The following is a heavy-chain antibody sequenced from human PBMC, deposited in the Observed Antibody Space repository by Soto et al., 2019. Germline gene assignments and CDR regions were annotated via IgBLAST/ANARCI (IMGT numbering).Heavy chain of an antibody. CDR3: ARSSGSYYWNYYYYYGMDV. Sequence: GGSLRLSCAASGFTFSDYYMSWIRQAPGKGLEWVSYISSSGSTIYYADSVKGRFTISRDNAKNSLYLQMNSLRAEDTAVYYCARSSGSYYWNYYYYYGMDVWGQGTTVTVYS. D-gene: IGHD3-10*01. CDR1: GFTFSDYY. V-gene: IGHV3-11*01. J-gene: IGHJ6*02. CDR2: ISSSGSTI.